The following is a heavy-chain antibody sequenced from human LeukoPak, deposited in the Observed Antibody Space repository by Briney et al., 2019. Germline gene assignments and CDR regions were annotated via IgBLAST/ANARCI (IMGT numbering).Heavy chain of an antibody. CDR2: ISPSGDIT. CDR1: GFSFSSHG. V-gene: IGHV3-23*01. D-gene: IGHD5-18*01. Sequence: PGGSLRLSCAGSGFSFSSHGMNWVRQAPGKGLEWVSGISPSGDITYYTDSVRGRFTISRDNFKNTLSLQVNSLRAEDTAMYYCARLGDVDTAMDFDYWGQGTLVTVSS. J-gene: IGHJ4*02. CDR3: ARLGDVDTAMDFDY.